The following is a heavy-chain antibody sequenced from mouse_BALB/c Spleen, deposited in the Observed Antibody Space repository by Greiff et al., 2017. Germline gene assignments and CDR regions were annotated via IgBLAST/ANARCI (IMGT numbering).Heavy chain of an antibody. CDR2: INPSNGRT. Sequence: QVQLQQPGAELVKPGASLKLSCKASGYTFTSYWMHWVKQRPGQGLEWIGEINPSNGRTNYNEKFKSKATLTVDKSSSTAYMQLSSLTSEDSAVYYCAREGEVGYWGQGTTLTVSS. CDR1: GYTFTSYW. CDR3: AREGEVGY. J-gene: IGHJ2*01. V-gene: IGHV1S81*02. D-gene: IGHD1-1*01.